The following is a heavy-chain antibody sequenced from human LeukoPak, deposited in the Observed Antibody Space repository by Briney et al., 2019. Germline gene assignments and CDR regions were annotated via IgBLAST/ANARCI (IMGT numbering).Heavy chain of an antibody. J-gene: IGHJ6*03. V-gene: IGHV4-38-2*02. D-gene: IGHD4/OR15-4a*01. CDR3: ARDANYAYALYYMDV. CDR2: IYHSGST. CDR1: GYSISSGYY. Sequence: SETLSLTCTVSGYSISSGYYWGWIRQPPGKGLEWIGSIYHSGSTYYNPSLKSRVTISVDTSKNQFSLKLSSVTAADTAVYYCARDANYAYALYYMDVWGKGTTVTVSS.